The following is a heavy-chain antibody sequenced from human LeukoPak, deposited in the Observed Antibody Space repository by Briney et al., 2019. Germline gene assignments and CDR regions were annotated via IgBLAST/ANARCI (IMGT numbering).Heavy chain of an antibody. V-gene: IGHV3-21*01. J-gene: IGHJ6*02. Sequence: GGSLRLSCAASGFTFSSYSMNWVRQAPGKGLGLVSSISSSSSYIYYADSVKGRFTISRDNAKNSLYLQMNSLRAEDTAVYYCATVPAAMPTFYYGMDVWGQGTTVTVSS. CDR1: GFTFSSYS. D-gene: IGHD2-2*01. CDR3: ATVPAAMPTFYYGMDV. CDR2: ISSSSSYI.